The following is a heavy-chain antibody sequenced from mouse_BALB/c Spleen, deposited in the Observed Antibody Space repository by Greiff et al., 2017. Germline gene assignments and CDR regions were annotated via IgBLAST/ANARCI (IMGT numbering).Heavy chain of an antibody. D-gene: IGHD1-1*01. V-gene: IGHV5-6-5*01. CDR3: ARDYYGSSWRNYFDY. J-gene: IGHJ2*01. CDR2: ISSGGST. CDR1: GFTFSSYA. Sequence: EVKLVESGGGLVKPGGSLKLSCAASGFTFSSYAMSWVRQTPEKRLEWVASISSGGSTYYPDSVKGRFTISRDNARNILYLQMSSLRSEDTAMYYCARDYYGSSWRNYFDYWGQGTTLTVSS.